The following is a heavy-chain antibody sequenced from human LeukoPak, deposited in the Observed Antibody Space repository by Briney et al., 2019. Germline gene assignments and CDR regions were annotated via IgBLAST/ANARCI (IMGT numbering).Heavy chain of an antibody. CDR2: IYYSGST. Sequence: KPSETLCLSCAVSGGSISSYNWSWVRQPPGKGLEWVWYIYYSGSTYYNTSLKSRVTISVDTPKNTFSLKMSSVTAAHTAVYYCARPEYMDVWGKGTTVTVSS. CDR3: ARPEYMDV. D-gene: IGHD6-6*01. CDR1: GGSISSYN. V-gene: IGHV4-59*01. J-gene: IGHJ6*04.